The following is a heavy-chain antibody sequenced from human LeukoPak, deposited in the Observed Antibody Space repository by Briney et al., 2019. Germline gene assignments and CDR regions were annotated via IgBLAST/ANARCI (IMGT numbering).Heavy chain of an antibody. Sequence: PQTLSLTCTVSGGSISSGDYYWSWIRQPPGKGLEWIGYIYYSGSTYYNPSLRSRVTISVDTSKNQFSLKLSSVTAADTAVYYCARAPRYCSGGSCYSLDYWGQGTLVTVSS. V-gene: IGHV4-30-4*01. D-gene: IGHD2-15*01. CDR1: GGSISSGDYY. CDR3: ARAPRYCSGGSCYSLDY. CDR2: IYYSGST. J-gene: IGHJ4*02.